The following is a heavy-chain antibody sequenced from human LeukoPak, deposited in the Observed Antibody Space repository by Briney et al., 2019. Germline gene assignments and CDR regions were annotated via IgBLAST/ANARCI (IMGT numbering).Heavy chain of an antibody. V-gene: IGHV3-7*01. Sequence: GRSLRLSCAASGFTFSSYGMHWVRQAPGKGLEWVANIKQDGSEKYYVDSVKGRFTISRDNAKNSLYLQMNSLRAEDTAVYYCAREEGIVVVRQKHDAFDIWGQGTMVTVSS. J-gene: IGHJ3*02. CDR1: GFTFSSYG. CDR3: AREEGIVVVRQKHDAFDI. D-gene: IGHD2-21*01. CDR2: IKQDGSEK.